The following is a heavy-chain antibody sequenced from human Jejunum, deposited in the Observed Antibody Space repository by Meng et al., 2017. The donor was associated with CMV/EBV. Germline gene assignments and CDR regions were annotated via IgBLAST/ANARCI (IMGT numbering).Heavy chain of an antibody. V-gene: IGHV4-39*01. CDR2: INYSGPT. J-gene: IGHJ5*02. D-gene: IGHD4-11*01. CDR3: ARLIDYSRWFDP. Sequence: SGGSISSSGYYWGWLRQPPGKGLEWIASINYSGPTYYNASLKSRVTMSVDTSKNQFSLRLSSVTAADTAVYYCARLIDYSRWFDPWGQGTLVTVSS. CDR1: GGSISSSGYY.